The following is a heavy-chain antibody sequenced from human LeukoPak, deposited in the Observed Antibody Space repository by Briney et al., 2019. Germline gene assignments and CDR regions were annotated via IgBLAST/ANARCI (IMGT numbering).Heavy chain of an antibody. CDR3: AREVPGYTYGYGDF. Sequence: GGSLRLSCAASGFTFSSYAMSWVRQAPGKGLEWVSSINSAGSYIYYADSVKGRFTISRDNAKNSLYLQMNSLRAEDTAIYYCAREVPGYTYGYGDFWGQGTLVTVSS. V-gene: IGHV3-21*01. CDR2: INSAGSYI. J-gene: IGHJ4*02. CDR1: GFTFSSYA. D-gene: IGHD5-18*01.